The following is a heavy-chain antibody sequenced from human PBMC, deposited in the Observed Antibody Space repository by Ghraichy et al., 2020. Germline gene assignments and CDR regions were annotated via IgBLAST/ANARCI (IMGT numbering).Heavy chain of an antibody. D-gene: IGHD4-23*01. V-gene: IGHV3-48*02. CDR1: GFTFSGYG. J-gene: IGHJ6*02. CDR3: ARASRVVRFYYYDGMDV. Sequence: GSLRLSCVGSGFTFSGYGMNWVRQSPGKGLEWVSYITSRGRSIFYATSVKGRFTISRDNARNSLSLQMNSLTDEDTAVYYCARASRVVRFYYYDGMDVWGQGTTVTVAS. CDR2: ITSRGRSI.